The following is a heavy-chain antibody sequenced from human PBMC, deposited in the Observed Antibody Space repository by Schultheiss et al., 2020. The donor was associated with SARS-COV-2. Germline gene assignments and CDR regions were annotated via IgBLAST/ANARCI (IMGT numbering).Heavy chain of an antibody. Sequence: SETLSLTCAVSGGSISSGGYSWSWIRQPPGKGLEWIGYIYHSGSTYYNPSLKSRVTISVDRSKNQFSLKLSSVTAEDTAVYYCAREGSYYYDSSGYRDYWGQGTLVTVSS. J-gene: IGHJ4*02. CDR2: IYHSGST. CDR1: GGSISSGGYS. CDR3: AREGSYYYDSSGYRDY. V-gene: IGHV4-30-2*01. D-gene: IGHD3-22*01.